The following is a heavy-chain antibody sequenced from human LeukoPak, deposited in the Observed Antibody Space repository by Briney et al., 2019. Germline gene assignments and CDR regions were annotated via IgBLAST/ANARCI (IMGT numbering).Heavy chain of an antibody. D-gene: IGHD3-22*01. J-gene: IGHJ4*02. Sequence: GGTLRLSCAASGFTFSSYGMSWVRQAPGKGLEWVSAISGSGGSTYYADSVKGRFTISRDNSKNTLYLQMNSLRAEDTAVYYCAKDHYDSSGYYFDYWGQGTLVTVSS. CDR3: AKDHYDSSGYYFDY. CDR2: ISGSGGST. V-gene: IGHV3-23*01. CDR1: GFTFSSYG.